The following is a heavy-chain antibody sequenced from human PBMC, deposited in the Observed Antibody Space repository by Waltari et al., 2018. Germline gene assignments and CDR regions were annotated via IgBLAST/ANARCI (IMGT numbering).Heavy chain of an antibody. CDR3: ARRGRGNYYDSSGYYQHNY. D-gene: IGHD3-22*01. Sequence: QVQLQQWGAGLLKPSETLSLTCAVYGGSFSGYYWSWIRQPPGKGLEWIGELNHSGSTNYNPSLKSRVTIAVDTSKNQFSLKLRSVTAADTAVYYCARRGRGNYYDSSGYYQHNYWGQGTLVTVSS. CDR1: GGSFSGYY. V-gene: IGHV4-34*01. CDR2: LNHSGST. J-gene: IGHJ4*02.